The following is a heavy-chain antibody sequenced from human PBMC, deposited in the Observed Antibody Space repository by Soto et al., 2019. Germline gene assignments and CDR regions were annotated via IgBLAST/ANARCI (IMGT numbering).Heavy chain of an antibody. V-gene: IGHV4-34*01. CDR2: INHSGST. CDR3: ARSRGGLQP. D-gene: IGHD3-16*01. J-gene: IGHJ5*02. Sequence: SETLSLTCAVYGGSFSGYYWSWIRQPPGEGLEWIGEINHSGSTNYNPSLKSRVTISVDTSKNQFSLKLSSVTAADTAVYYCARSRGGLQPWGQGTLVTVSS. CDR1: GGSFSGYY.